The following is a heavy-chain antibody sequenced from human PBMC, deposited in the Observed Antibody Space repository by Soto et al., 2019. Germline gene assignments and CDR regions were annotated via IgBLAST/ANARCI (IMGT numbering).Heavy chain of an antibody. Sequence: EVQLVESGGGLVQPGGSLRLSCAASGFTFSTYWMHWVRQAPGEGLVWVSRIKGDESTTNYADSVKGRFTGSRDNARNTLYLQINSLRPEDTAIYYCARGGLYAYYQDNWGQGTLVTVSS. CDR2: IKGDESTT. V-gene: IGHV3-74*01. J-gene: IGHJ4*02. CDR1: GFTFSTYW. D-gene: IGHD3-16*01. CDR3: ARGGLYAYYQDN.